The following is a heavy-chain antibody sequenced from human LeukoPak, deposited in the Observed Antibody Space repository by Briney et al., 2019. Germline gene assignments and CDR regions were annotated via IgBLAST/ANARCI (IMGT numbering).Heavy chain of an antibody. D-gene: IGHD3-16*02. CDR1: GGSISSYY. CDR3: ARAGDYVWGSYHDY. CDR2: IYYSGST. V-gene: IGHV4-59*01. J-gene: IGHJ4*02. Sequence: PSETLSLTCTVSGGSISSYYWSWIRQPPGEGLEWIGYIYYSGSTNYNPSLKSRVTISVDTSKNQFSLKLSSVTAADTAVYYCARAGDYVWGSYHDYWGQGTLVTVSS.